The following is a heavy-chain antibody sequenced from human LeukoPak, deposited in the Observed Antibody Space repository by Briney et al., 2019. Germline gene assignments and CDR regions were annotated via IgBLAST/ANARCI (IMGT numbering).Heavy chain of an antibody. CDR2: INHSGST. V-gene: IGHV4-34*01. CDR3: ARGLRNYYDSSGYFWRSYYGMDV. CDR1: GGSFSGYY. Sequence: SETLSLTCAVYGGSFSGYYWSWIRQPPGKGLEWIGEINHSGSTDYNPSLKSRVTISVDTSKNQFSLKLSSVTAADTAVYYCARGLRNYYDSSGYFWRSYYGMDVWGQGTTVTVSS. J-gene: IGHJ6*02. D-gene: IGHD3-22*01.